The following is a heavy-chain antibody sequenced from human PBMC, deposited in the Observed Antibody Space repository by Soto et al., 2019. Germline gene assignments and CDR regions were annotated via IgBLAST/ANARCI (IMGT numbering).Heavy chain of an antibody. Sequence: SETLSLTCAVSGASIGSGGWWSWVRQPPGEGLEWIAEIFHDGNTNYSPSLKSRVTISVDKSQNQFSLNVYSVTAADTAVYYCARHEGWTGPDQWGQGTLVTVSS. J-gene: IGHJ5*02. CDR3: ARHEGWTGPDQ. V-gene: IGHV4-4*02. D-gene: IGHD2-8*02. CDR1: GASIGSGGW. CDR2: IFHDGNT.